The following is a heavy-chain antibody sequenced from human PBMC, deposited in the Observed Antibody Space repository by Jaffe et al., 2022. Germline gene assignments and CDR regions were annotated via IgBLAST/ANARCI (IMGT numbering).Heavy chain of an antibody. CDR1: GFILSSYS. Sequence: EVQLVESGGGLVKPGGSLRLSCAASGFILSSYSMNWVRQAPGKGLEWVSSISSSGSYIYYADLVKGRFTISRDNAKNSLYLQMNSLRAEDTAVYYCVRDRRFLEWLLSGYFDYWGQGTLVTVSP. CDR3: VRDRRFLEWLLSGYFDY. CDR2: ISSSGSYI. J-gene: IGHJ4*02. V-gene: IGHV3-21*01. D-gene: IGHD3-3*01.